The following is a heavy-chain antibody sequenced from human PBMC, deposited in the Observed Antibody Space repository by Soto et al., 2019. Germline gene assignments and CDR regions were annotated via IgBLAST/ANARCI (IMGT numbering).Heavy chain of an antibody. CDR2: IYYSGST. J-gene: IGHJ4*02. D-gene: IGHD2-21*02. V-gene: IGHV4-59*08. CDR3: ASLGLGVTVGFDS. CDR1: GGSISSYY. Sequence: QVQLQESGPGLVKPSETLSLTCTVSGGSISSYYWSWIRQPPGKGLEWIGYIYYSGSTNYNPSLKIRVPRSVDTSKDQVPLKLGSVTAADTAVYYCASLGLGVTVGFDSWGQGTLVAVSS.